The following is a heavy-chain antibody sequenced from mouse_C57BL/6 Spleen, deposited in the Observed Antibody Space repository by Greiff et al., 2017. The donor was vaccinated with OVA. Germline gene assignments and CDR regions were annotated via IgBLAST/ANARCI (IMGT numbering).Heavy chain of an antibody. D-gene: IGHD2-3*01. CDR2: IDPSDSYT. Sequence: QVQLQQPGAELVMPGASVKLSCKASGYTFTSYWMHWVKQRPGQGLEWIGEIDPSDSYTNYNQKFKGKSTLTVDKSSSTAYMQLSSLTSEDSAVYYCAKGDDGNFDYWGQGTTLTVSS. CDR3: AKGDDGNFDY. V-gene: IGHV1-69*01. CDR1: GYTFTSYW. J-gene: IGHJ2*01.